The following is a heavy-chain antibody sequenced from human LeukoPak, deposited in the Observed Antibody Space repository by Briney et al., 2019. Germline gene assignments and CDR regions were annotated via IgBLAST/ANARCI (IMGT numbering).Heavy chain of an antibody. D-gene: IGHD2-2*01. CDR1: GFTFSDYY. V-gene: IGHV3-11*01. CDR3: ARSCPAGMFYYGMDV. Sequence: GGSLRLSCAASGFTFSDYYMSWIRQAPGKGLEWVSYISSSGGTIYYADSVKGRFTISRDNAKNSLYLQMNSLRAEDTAVYYCARSCPAGMFYYGMDVWGQGTTVTVSS. CDR2: ISSSGGTI. J-gene: IGHJ6*02.